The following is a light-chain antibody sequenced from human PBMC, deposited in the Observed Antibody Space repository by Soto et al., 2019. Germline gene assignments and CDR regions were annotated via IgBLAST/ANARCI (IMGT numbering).Light chain of an antibody. CDR1: SSDVGGYIY. J-gene: IGLJ1*01. CDR3: CSYAGSSTYV. CDR2: DVS. V-gene: IGLV2-11*01. Sequence: QSVLTQPRSVSGSPGQSVTISCTGTSSDVGGYIYVSWYQQHPGKAPKLMMFDVSKRPSGVPDRFSGSKSDNTASLTISGLQTEDEADYYCCSYAGSSTYVFGSGTKVTVL.